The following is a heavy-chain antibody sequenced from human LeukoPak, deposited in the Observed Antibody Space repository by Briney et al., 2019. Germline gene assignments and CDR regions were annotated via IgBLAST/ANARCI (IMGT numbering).Heavy chain of an antibody. J-gene: IGHJ4*02. CDR1: GGSISSYY. CDR2: INHSGST. V-gene: IGHV4-34*01. CDR3: ARLGVAAAGKVS. Sequence: KPSETLSLTCTVSGGSISSYYWSWIRQPPGKGLEWIGEINHSGSTNYNPSLKSRVTISVDTSKNQFSLKLSSVTAADTAVYYCARLGVAAAGKVSWGQGTLVTVSS. D-gene: IGHD6-13*01.